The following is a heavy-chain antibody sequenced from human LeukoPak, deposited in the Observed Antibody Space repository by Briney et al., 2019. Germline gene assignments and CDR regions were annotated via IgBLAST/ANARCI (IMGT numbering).Heavy chain of an antibody. CDR2: INHSGST. V-gene: IGHV4-34*01. D-gene: IGHD5-18*01. Sequence: SETLSLTYAVYGGSFSGYYWSWIRQPPGKGLEWIGEINHSGSTNYNPSLKSRVTISVDTSKNQFSLKLSSVTAADTAVYYCARGQEGYSYGYDFDYWGQGTLVTVSS. CDR3: ARGQEGYSYGYDFDY. CDR1: GGSFSGYY. J-gene: IGHJ4*02.